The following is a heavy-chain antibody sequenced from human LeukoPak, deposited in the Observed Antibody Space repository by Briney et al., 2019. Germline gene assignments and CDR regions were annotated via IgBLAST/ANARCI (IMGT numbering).Heavy chain of an antibody. CDR2: ISYDGSNK. Sequence: PGGSLRLSCAASGFTFSSYGMHWVRRAPGKGLEWVAVISYDGSNKYYADSVKGRFTISRDNSKNTLYLQMNSLRAEDTAVYYCAMPSSPYYYDSSGLRDAFDIWGQGTMVTVSS. CDR1: GFTFSSYG. J-gene: IGHJ3*02. V-gene: IGHV3-30*03. CDR3: AMPSSPYYYDSSGLRDAFDI. D-gene: IGHD3-22*01.